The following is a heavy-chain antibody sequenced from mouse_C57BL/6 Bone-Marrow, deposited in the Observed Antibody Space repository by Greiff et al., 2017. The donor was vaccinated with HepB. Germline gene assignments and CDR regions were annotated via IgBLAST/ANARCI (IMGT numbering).Heavy chain of an antibody. D-gene: IGHD1-1*01. CDR3: TTGIYYGSSYRFDY. V-gene: IGHV14-4*01. CDR2: IDPENGDT. J-gene: IGHJ2*01. CDR1: GFNIKDDC. Sequence: EVQLQQSGAELVRPGASVKLSCTASGFNIKDDCMHWVKQRPEQGLEWIGWIDPENGDTEYASKFQGKATITADTSSNTAYLQLSSLTSEDTAVYYCTTGIYYGSSYRFDYWGQGTTLTVSS.